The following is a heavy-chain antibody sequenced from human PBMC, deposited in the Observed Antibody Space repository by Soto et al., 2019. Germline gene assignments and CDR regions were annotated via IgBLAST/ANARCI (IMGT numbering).Heavy chain of an antibody. Sequence: GGSLRLSCAASGFAFNIYAIHWVRQAPGKGLEWVAVISHDGTNRYYTGSVRGRFTISRDNSKNTVYLEMDSLRADDTAVYYCARSSGVPTPDFDYWGQGTLVTVSS. CDR3: ARSSGVPTPDFDY. V-gene: IGHV3-30-3*01. CDR2: ISHDGTNR. D-gene: IGHD3-3*01. CDR1: GFAFNIYA. J-gene: IGHJ4*02.